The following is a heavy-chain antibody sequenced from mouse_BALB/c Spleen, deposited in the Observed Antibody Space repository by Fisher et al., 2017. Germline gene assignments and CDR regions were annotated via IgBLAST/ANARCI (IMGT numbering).Heavy chain of an antibody. CDR3: TREELLYAMDY. Sequence: KFKGKAKLTAVTSTSTAYMELSSLTNEDSAVYYCTREELLYAMDYWGQGTSVTVSS. D-gene: IGHD1-1*01. V-gene: IGHV1-5*01. J-gene: IGHJ4*01.